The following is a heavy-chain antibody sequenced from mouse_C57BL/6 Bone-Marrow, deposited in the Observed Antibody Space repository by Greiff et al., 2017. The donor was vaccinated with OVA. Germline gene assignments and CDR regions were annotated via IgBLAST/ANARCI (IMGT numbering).Heavy chain of an antibody. V-gene: IGHV1-26*01. CDR1: GYTFTDYY. CDR3: ARPTVVNFDY. D-gene: IGHD1-1*01. CDR2: INPNNGGT. Sequence: EVQLQQSGPELVKPGASVKISCKASGYTFTDYYMNWVKQSHGKSLEWIGDINPNNGGTSYNQKFKGKATLTVDKSSSTAYMQLRSLTSEDSAVYYCARPTVVNFDYWGQGTTLTVSS. J-gene: IGHJ2*01.